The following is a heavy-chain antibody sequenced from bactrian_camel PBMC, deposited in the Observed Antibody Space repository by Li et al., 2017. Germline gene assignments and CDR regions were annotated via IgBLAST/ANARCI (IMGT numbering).Heavy chain of an antibody. CDR3: ATSQYHF. Sequence: HVQLVESGGGLVQPGESLRLSCAASGFILRDHYMNWVRQAPGKGLEWVSTIITGDQHTYYSDSVKGRFTISRDNAKNTLYLEMTLLKNEDTAVYYCATSQYHFWGQGTQVTVS. CDR2: IITGDQHT. J-gene: IGHJ4*01. V-gene: IGHV3S1*01. CDR1: GFILRDHY.